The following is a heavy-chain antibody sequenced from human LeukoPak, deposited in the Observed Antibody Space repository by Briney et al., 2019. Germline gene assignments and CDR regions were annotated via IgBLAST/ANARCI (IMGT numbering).Heavy chain of an antibody. V-gene: IGHV4-31*03. Sequence: PSETLSLTCTVSGGSISSGGYYWSWIRQHPGKGLEWIGYIYYSGSTYYNPSLKSRVTISVDTSKNQFSLKLSSVTAADTAVYYCARATMIVVEVDYWGQGTLVTVSS. J-gene: IGHJ4*02. CDR2: IYYSGST. CDR3: ARATMIVVEVDY. CDR1: GGSISSGGYY. D-gene: IGHD3-22*01.